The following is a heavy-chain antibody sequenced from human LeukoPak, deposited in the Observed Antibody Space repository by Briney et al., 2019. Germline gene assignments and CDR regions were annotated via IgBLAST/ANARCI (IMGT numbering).Heavy chain of an antibody. V-gene: IGHV4-59*10. CDR3: ARVTVGWFDP. D-gene: IGHD4-11*01. CDR1: GGSFSGYY. J-gene: IGHJ5*02. Sequence: SETLSLTCAVYGGSFSGYYWSWIRQPAGKGLEWIGRIYTSGSTNYNPSLKSRVTISVDTSKTQFSLKLSSVIAADTAVYYCARVTVGWFDPWGQGTLVTVSS. CDR2: IYTSGST.